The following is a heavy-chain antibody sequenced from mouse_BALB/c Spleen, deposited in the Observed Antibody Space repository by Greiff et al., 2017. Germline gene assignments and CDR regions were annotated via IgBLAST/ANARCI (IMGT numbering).Heavy chain of an antibody. CDR3: ARGPFAY. CDR1: GFTFSSYA. CDR2: ISSGGST. Sequence: EVQRVESGGGLVKPGGSLKLSCAASGFTFSSYAMSWVRQTPEKRLEWVASISSGGSTYYPDSVKGRFTISRDNARNILYLQMSSLRSEDTAMYYCARGPFAYWGQGTLVTVSA. J-gene: IGHJ3*01. V-gene: IGHV5-6-5*01.